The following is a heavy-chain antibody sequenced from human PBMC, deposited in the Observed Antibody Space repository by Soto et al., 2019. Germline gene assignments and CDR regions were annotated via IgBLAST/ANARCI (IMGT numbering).Heavy chain of an antibody. Sequence: EVQLVESGGGLVQPGGSLRLSCAASGFTFGSYWMSWVRQAPGKGLEWLATIKMDASEKKYVDSVKGRLTMTRDNAKNSLYLPMDSLRAEDTAVYYCARESGYGSVVTVNHNLEYWGHRTGVTASS. CDR2: IKMDASEK. CDR3: ARESGYGSVVTVNHNLEY. J-gene: IGHJ4*01. D-gene: IGHD3-10*01. V-gene: IGHV3-7*01. CDR1: GFTFGSYW.